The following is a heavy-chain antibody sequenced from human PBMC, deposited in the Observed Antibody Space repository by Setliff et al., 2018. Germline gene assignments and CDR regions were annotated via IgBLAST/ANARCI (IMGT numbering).Heavy chain of an antibody. D-gene: IGHD3-10*01. CDR1: GGSISDSS. CDR2: ISSIGNT. V-gene: IGHV4-4*08. J-gene: IGHJ5*02. CDR3: ARERGFAGYYGSWTHQSFDL. Sequence: SETLSLTCTVSGGSISDSSWSWIRQPPGKGLEWIGCISSIGNTYYNPSLGGRLTISADTSNNQFSLNLISVTAADTAVYYCARERGFAGYYGSWTHQSFDLWGQGSLVTVSS.